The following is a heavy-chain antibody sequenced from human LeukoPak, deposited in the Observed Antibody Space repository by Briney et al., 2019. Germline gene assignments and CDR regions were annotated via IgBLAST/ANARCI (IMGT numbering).Heavy chain of an antibody. CDR3: ARHRYCSSTSCYGLDY. J-gene: IGHJ4*02. Sequence: PSETLSLTCAVYGGSFSGYYWSWIRQPPGKGLEWIGEINHSGSTNYNPSLKSRVTISVDTSKNQFSLKLSSVTAADTAVYYCARHRYCSSTSCYGLDYWGQGTLVTVSS. V-gene: IGHV4-34*01. CDR2: INHSGST. CDR1: GGSFSGYY. D-gene: IGHD2-2*01.